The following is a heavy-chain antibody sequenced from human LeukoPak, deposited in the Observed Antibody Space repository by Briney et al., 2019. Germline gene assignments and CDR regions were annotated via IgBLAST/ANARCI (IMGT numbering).Heavy chain of an antibody. CDR3: ARSGQLWSVFDY. D-gene: IGHD5-18*01. CDR2: IIPILGIA. Sequence: SVKVSCKASGGTFSSYAISWVRQALGQGLEWMGRIIPILGIANYAQKFQGRVTITADKSTSTAYMELSSLRSEDTAVYYCARSGQLWSVFDYWGQGTLVTVSS. CDR1: GGTFSSYA. J-gene: IGHJ4*02. V-gene: IGHV1-69*04.